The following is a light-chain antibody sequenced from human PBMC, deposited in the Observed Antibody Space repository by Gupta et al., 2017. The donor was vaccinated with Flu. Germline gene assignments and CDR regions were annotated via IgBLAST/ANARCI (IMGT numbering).Light chain of an antibody. Sequence: SVGGRATINSKSCQSGVYRYTNKNYLGSYQQKPGRPPKLLLYCASTTEYAVLDGLSGSSSARAFTLTIISRLAEDVAVYYCYQEENTAPTFGRGTKVEIK. CDR1: QSGVYRYTNKNY. CDR2: CAS. CDR3: YQEENTAPT. V-gene: IGKV4-1*01. J-gene: IGKJ4*01.